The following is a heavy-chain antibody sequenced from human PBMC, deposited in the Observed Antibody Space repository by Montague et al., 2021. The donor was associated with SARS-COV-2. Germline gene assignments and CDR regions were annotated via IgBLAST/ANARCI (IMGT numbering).Heavy chain of an antibody. CDR2: IYYSGST. D-gene: IGHD5-12*01. V-gene: IGHV4-39*01. CDR1: GGSISSSTYY. J-gene: IGHJ4*02. CDR3: AGHGWGWLRLLRPFDY. Sequence: SETLSLTCTVSGGSISSSTYYWGWIRQPPGKGLEWIGSIYYSGSTYYNPSLKSRVTISVDTSKNQFSLKLSSVTAADTAVYYCAGHGWGWLRLLRPFDYWGQGTLV.